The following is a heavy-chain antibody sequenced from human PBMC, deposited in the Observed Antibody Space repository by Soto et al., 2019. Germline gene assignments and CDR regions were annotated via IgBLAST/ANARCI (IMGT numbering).Heavy chain of an antibody. Sequence: QGQLVKSGGGLVEPGGSLRLSCAASGFTVSDYHMIWIRQAPGKGLEWVSYMNDRGDSIYYVDSLKGRITISRDNAKNSRLLQMNSLRAEDTAVYYCAREPHGFLEESSVFPFDVCGRGTMVTVSS. V-gene: IGHV3-11*01. CDR3: AREPHGFLEESSVFPFDV. J-gene: IGHJ3*01. CDR2: MNDRGDSI. CDR1: GFTVSDYH. D-gene: IGHD3-3*01.